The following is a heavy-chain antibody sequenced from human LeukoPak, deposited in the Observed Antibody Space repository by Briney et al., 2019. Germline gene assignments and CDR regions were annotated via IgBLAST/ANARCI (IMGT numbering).Heavy chain of an antibody. J-gene: IGHJ4*02. D-gene: IGHD1-26*01. CDR2: ISSSSSYI. V-gene: IGHV3-21*01. Sequence: GGSLRLSCAASGFTFSSYSMNWVRQAPGKGLEWVSSISSSSSYIYYADSVKGRFTISRDNAKNSLYLQMNSLRAEDTAVYYCAKEARGHHFDYWGQGTLVTVSS. CDR1: GFTFSSYS. CDR3: AKEARGHHFDY.